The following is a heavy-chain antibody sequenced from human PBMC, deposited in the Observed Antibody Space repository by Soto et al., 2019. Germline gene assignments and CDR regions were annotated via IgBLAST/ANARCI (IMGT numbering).Heavy chain of an antibody. CDR1: GFTVSSNY. CDR3: ARDTVVTPTDDAFDI. D-gene: IGHD2-21*02. Sequence: WGSLRLSCAASGFTVSSNYMSWVRQAPGKGLEWVSVIYSGGSTYYADSVKGRFTISRDNSKNTLYLQMNSLRAEDTAVYYCARDTVVTPTDDAFDIWGQGTMVTVSS. J-gene: IGHJ3*02. CDR2: IYSGGST. V-gene: IGHV3-53*01.